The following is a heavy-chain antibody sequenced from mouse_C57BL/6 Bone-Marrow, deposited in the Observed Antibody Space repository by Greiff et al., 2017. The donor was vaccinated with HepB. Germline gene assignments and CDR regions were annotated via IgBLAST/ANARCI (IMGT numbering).Heavy chain of an antibody. V-gene: IGHV1-72*01. CDR3: ARKMDGYDWFAY. D-gene: IGHD2-2*01. J-gene: IGHJ3*01. Sequence: VKLQQPGAELVKPGASVKLSCKASGYTFTSYWMHWVKQRPGRGLEWIGRIDPNSGGTKYNEKFKSKATLTVDKPSSTAYMQLSSLTSEDSAVYYCARKMDGYDWFAYWGQGTLVTVSA. CDR2: IDPNSGGT. CDR1: GYTFTSYW.